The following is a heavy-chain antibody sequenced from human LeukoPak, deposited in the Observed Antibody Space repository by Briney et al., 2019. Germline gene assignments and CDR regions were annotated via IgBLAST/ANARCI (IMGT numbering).Heavy chain of an antibody. D-gene: IGHD1-1*01. CDR2: ISSTGSYI. Sequence: GGSLRLSCAASGFTFSSDSMNWVRQAPGKGLEWVSSISSTGSYIYYTDSVKGRFTISRDNAKNTLYLQMNSLRAEDTAVYYCAKNWNDVYYYYYMDVWGKGTTVTVSS. J-gene: IGHJ6*03. V-gene: IGHV3-21*01. CDR3: AKNWNDVYYYYYMDV. CDR1: GFTFSSDS.